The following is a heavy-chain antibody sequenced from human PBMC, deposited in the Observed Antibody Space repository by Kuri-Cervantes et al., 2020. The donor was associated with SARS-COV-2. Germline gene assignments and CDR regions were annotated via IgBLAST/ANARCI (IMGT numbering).Heavy chain of an antibody. J-gene: IGHJ4*02. CDR1: GGSISSSSYY. CDR2: IYDSGST. D-gene: IGHD7-27*01. CDR3: ARNWGRYYFDY. V-gene: IGHV4-39*01. Sequence: SETLSLTCTVSGGSISSSSYYWGWIRQRPGMGRVWIVSIYDSGSTYYNPSLKSRITITVDTSKNQFSLKLSTVTAADTAVYYCARNWGRYYFDYWGQGTLVTVSS.